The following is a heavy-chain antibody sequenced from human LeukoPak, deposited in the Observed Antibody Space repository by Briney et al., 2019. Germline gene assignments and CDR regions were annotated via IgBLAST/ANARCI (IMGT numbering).Heavy chain of an antibody. CDR2: ISGSGGST. Sequence: GGSLRLSCAASGFTFSSYAMSWVRQAPGKGLEWVSAISGSGGSTYYADSVKGRFTISRDNSKNTLYLQMNSLRAEDTAVYYCARVLGILTGYSNDAFDIWGQGTMVTVSS. D-gene: IGHD3-9*01. V-gene: IGHV3-23*01. CDR3: ARVLGILTGYSNDAFDI. J-gene: IGHJ3*02. CDR1: GFTFSSYA.